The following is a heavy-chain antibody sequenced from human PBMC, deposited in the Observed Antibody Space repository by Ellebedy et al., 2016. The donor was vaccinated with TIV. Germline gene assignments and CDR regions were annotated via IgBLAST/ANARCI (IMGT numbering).Heavy chain of an antibody. D-gene: IGHD3-16*01. Sequence: GESLKISCAASGFTFSSYWMHWVRQAPGKGLVWVSRINSDGSSTSYADSVKGRFTISRDNAKNTLYLQMNSLRAEDTAVYYCARDSRGSSISYTDDYWGQGTLVTVSS. CDR2: INSDGSST. V-gene: IGHV3-74*01. CDR3: ARDSRGSSISYTDDY. CDR1: GFTFSSYW. J-gene: IGHJ4*02.